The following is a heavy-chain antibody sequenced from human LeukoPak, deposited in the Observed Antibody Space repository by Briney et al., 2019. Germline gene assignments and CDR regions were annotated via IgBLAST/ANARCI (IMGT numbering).Heavy chain of an antibody. Sequence: WASVTVSCKASGYTLTGYYLHWVRQAPGQGLEWMGWINPNTGATHSAQKFQGRITMTRDTSISTAYMDLSRLRSDDTAVYYCARDRVGSGWPRPYYFEVWGQGTLVTVSS. CDR3: ARDRVGSGWPRPYYFEV. CDR2: INPNTGAT. CDR1: GYTLTGYY. J-gene: IGHJ4*02. V-gene: IGHV1-2*02. D-gene: IGHD6-19*01.